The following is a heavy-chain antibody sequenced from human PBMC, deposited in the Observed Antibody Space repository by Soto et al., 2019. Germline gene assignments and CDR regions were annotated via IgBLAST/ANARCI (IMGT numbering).Heavy chain of an antibody. D-gene: IGHD6-19*01. CDR1: GGSIGGGDYY. CDR2: LSPIGNT. Sequence: SETLSLTCTVSGGSIGGGDYYWAWIRQPPGKGLEWIGSLSPIGNTYYNPSLESRVAISGDTSKTQFSLTLRSVTASESAVYYCARQEGRWLWAFDVWGQGTMVTVSS. J-gene: IGHJ3*01. V-gene: IGHV4-39*01. CDR3: ARQEGRWLWAFDV.